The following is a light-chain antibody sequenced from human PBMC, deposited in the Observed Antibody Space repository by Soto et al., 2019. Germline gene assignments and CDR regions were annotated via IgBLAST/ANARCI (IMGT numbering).Light chain of an antibody. CDR1: SGHSSYA. Sequence: QAVVTQSPSASASLGASVKLTCTLSSGHSSYAIAWHQQQPEKGPRYLMKLNSDGSHTKGDGIPDRFSGFSSGAERYLTISSLQSEDEADYYCQTWGTGIHVVFGGGTQLTVL. V-gene: IGLV4-69*01. J-gene: IGLJ2*01. CDR2: LNSDGSH. CDR3: QTWGTGIHVV.